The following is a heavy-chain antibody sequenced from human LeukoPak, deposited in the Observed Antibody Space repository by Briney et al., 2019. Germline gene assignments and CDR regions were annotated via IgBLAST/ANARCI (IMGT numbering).Heavy chain of an antibody. CDR1: GGSISSSSYY. J-gene: IGHJ4*02. CDR2: IYTSGST. D-gene: IGHD6-19*01. CDR3: ARGSYSSPFDY. V-gene: IGHV4-39*07. Sequence: PSETLSLTCTVSGGSISSSSYYWGWIRQPPGKGLEWIGSIYTSGSTSYNPSLKSRVTMSVDTSKNQFSLKLSSVTAADTAVYYCARGSYSSPFDYWGQGTLVTVSS.